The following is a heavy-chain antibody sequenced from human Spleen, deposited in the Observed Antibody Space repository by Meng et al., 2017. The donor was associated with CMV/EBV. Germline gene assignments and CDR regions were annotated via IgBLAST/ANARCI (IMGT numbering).Heavy chain of an antibody. J-gene: IGHJ4*02. Sequence: CTFSGFSLSTSGVGVGWSRKPRGKAMEWLALIYWDDDKRYRPSLKSRLTITKDTSNNQVVLRMTNMDPVDTATYYCAHRRDVDSFDFWGQGTLVTVSS. V-gene: IGHV2-5*02. CDR2: IYWDDDK. D-gene: IGHD4-17*01. CDR1: GFSLSTSGVG. CDR3: AHRRDVDSFDF.